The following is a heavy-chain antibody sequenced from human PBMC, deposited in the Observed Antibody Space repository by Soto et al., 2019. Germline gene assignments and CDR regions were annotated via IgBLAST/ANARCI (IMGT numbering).Heavy chain of an antibody. V-gene: IGHV3-73*01. J-gene: IGHJ4*02. CDR3: SRGFDY. CDR2: IRGKANSYAT. Sequence: GGSLRLSCAASGFTFSGSAMHWVRQASGKGLEWVGRIRGKANSYATAYTASVKGRFTISRDDSKNTAYLQMNSLKTGDTAVYYCSRGFDYWGQGTLVTVSS. CDR1: GFTFSGSA.